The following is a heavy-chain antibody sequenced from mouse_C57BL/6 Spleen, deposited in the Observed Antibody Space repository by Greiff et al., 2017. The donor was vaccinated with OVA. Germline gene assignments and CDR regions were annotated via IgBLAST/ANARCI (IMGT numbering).Heavy chain of an antibody. CDR3: ARERSDYYGSTPLYWYFDV. CDR2: ISDGGSYT. V-gene: IGHV5-4*01. Sequence: EVQLMESGGGLVKPGGSLKLSCAASGFTFSSYAMSWVRQTPEKRLEWVATISDGGSYTYYPDNVKGRFTISKDNAKNNLYLQMSHLKSEDTAMYYCARERSDYYGSTPLYWYFDVWGTGTTVTVSS. D-gene: IGHD1-1*01. CDR1: GFTFSSYA. J-gene: IGHJ1*03.